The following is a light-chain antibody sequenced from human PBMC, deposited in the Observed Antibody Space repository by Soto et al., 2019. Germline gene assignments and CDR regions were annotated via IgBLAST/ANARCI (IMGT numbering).Light chain of an antibody. CDR3: QQTYIAPAT. Sequence: DIQMTQSPSSQSASVGDRVNFTCRASESINKCLSWFQQKPGQAPKLLIYAASSLQSGVPSRFSGSGSGTDFILTIDSLQPEDFATYYCQQTYIAPATFGQGTKVGVK. CDR1: ESINKC. V-gene: IGKV1-39*01. CDR2: AAS. J-gene: IGKJ1*01.